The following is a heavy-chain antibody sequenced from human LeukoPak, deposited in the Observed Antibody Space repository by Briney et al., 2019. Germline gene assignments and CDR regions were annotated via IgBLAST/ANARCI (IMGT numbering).Heavy chain of an antibody. CDR3: AKHAGTTRQTKDY. J-gene: IGHJ4*02. V-gene: IGHV3-23*01. CDR2: ISASGGST. Sequence: GGSLRLSCAVSGVTFSDYAMSWVRQAPGRGLEWVSVISASGGSTYYADSVKGRFTISRDNSNNRLYLEMNSLRAEDTAVYYCAKHAGTTRQTKDYWGQGTLVTVSS. D-gene: IGHD1-1*01. CDR1: GVTFSDYA.